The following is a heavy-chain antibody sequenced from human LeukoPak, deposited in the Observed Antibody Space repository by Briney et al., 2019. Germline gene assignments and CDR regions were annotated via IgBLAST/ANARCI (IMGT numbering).Heavy chain of an antibody. J-gene: IGHJ4*02. CDR3: ARHLNYYLDY. Sequence: GGSLRLSCAASGFTFSTYWMHWVRQAPGKGLVWVSRISSDGSVTGYADSVKGRFTISRDNAKNTLYLQMNSLRAEDTAVYYCARHLNYYLDYWGQGTLVTVSS. CDR1: GFTFSTYW. CDR2: ISSDGSVT. V-gene: IGHV3-74*01. D-gene: IGHD3-10*01.